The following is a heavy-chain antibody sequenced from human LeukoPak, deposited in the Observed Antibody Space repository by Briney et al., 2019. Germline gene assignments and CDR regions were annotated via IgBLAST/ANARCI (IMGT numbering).Heavy chain of an antibody. J-gene: IGHJ6*03. V-gene: IGHV1-46*01. D-gene: IGHD4-17*01. Sequence: ASVKVSCKASGYTFTSHYMHWVRQTPEQGLEWMGIINPSGGSTSYAQKFQGRVTMTRNTSISTAYMELSSLRSEDTAVYYCARGGTTVTTFYYYYYMDVWGKGTTVTISS. CDR3: ARGGTTVTTFYYYYYMDV. CDR1: GYTFTSHY. CDR2: INPSGGST.